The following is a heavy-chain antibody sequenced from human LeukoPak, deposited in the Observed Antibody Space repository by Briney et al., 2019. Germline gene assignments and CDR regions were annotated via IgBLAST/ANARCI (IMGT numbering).Heavy chain of an antibody. J-gene: IGHJ6*02. V-gene: IGHV3-30-3*01. Sequence: GGSLRLSCAISGFTFSTYSMHWVRQAPGKGLEWVTIISHDGNTKYYADSVKGRFTISRDNTQSTLYLQMDSLTTEDTAVYYCARDKAWSGMDVWSQGTTVTVSS. D-gene: IGHD1-1*01. CDR3: ARDKAWSGMDV. CDR2: ISHDGNTK. CDR1: GFTFSTYS.